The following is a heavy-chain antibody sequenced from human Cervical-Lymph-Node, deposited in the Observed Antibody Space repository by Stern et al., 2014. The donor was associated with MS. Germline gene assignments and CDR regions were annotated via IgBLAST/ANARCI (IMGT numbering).Heavy chain of an antibody. CDR2: IYWDDDK. CDR1: GFSLNTSGVG. V-gene: IGHV2-5*02. J-gene: IGHJ1*01. CDR3: AHSAYAYVWGNYGLGKGVYFKH. D-gene: IGHD3-16*01. Sequence: QITLKESGPTLVNPTQTLTLTCAFSGFSLNTSGVGVGWIRQPPGKAPEWLALIYWDDDKRYSPSLRSRLTITKDTSKNQVVLTVTNMDPVDTATYYCAHSAYAYVWGNYGLGKGVYFKHWGQGTLVSVSS.